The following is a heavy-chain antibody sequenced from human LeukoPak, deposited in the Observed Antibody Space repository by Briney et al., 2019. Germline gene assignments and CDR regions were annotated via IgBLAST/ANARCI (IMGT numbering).Heavy chain of an antibody. J-gene: IGHJ4*02. V-gene: IGHV3-21*04. D-gene: IGHD6-19*01. CDR1: GFTFSSYS. CDR3: TREQWLVPFDY. CDR2: ISSSSSYI. Sequence: GGSLRLSCAASGFTFSSYSMNWVRQAPGKGLEWVSSISSSSSYIYYADSVKGRFTISRDNAKNTLYLQMNRLRAEDTAVYYCTREQWLVPFDYWGQGTLVTVSS.